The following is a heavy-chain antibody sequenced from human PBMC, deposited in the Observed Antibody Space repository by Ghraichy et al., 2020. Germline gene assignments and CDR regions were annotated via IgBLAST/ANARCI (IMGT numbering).Heavy chain of an antibody. Sequence: ASVKVSCKASEYPFTGYYTHWVRQAPGQGLEWMGRINPNSGDTNYAQKLQGRVTMTRNTSISTAYMELSSLISDDTAVYYCARATLYGDCAGCFDSWGQGTLGTVSP. V-gene: IGHV1-2*06. J-gene: IGHJ5*01. CDR2: INPNSGDT. CDR3: ARATLYGDCAGCFDS. D-gene: IGHD4-17*01. CDR1: EYPFTGYY.